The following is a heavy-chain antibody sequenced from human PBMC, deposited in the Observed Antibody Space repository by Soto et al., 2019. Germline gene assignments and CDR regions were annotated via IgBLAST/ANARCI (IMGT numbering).Heavy chain of an antibody. CDR3: AKMSSENYYDPVFS. J-gene: IGHJ4*02. CDR1: GFTFSDYY. D-gene: IGHD3-22*01. CDR2: ISSSGNTI. Sequence: QVQLVESGGGLVKTSGSLRIACAASGFTFSDYYMSWVRQAAGKWLEWVSYISSSGNTIYYADSVKGRFTISRDNAKNSVYLQMNSLRAEDTALYFCAKMSSENYYDPVFSWGQGTLVTVSS. V-gene: IGHV3-11*01.